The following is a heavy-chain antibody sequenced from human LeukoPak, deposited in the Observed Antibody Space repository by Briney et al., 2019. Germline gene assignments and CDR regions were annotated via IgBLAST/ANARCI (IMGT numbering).Heavy chain of an antibody. D-gene: IGHD2-2*02. V-gene: IGHV3-30*04. Sequence: GGSLRLSCAASGFTFSSYAMHWVRQAPGKGLEWVAVISYDGSNNYYADSVKGRFTISRDNSKNTLYLQMNSLRAEDTAVYYCAREKDCSSTSCYNAFDHWGQGTLVTVSS. CDR2: ISYDGSNN. J-gene: IGHJ4*02. CDR3: AREKDCSSTSCYNAFDH. CDR1: GFTFSSYA.